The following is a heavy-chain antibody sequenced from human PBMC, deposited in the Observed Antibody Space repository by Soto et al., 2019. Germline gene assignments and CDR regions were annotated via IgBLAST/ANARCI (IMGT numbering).Heavy chain of an antibody. J-gene: IGHJ4*02. CDR3: ARWKNYGSGSYQVYHYFDY. V-gene: IGHV4-31*03. Sequence: QVQLQESGPGLVKPSQTLSLTCTVSGGSISSGGYYWSWIRQHPGKGLEWIGYIYYSGSTYYNPSLKSRVTISVDTSKNQFSLKLSSVTAADTAVYYCARWKNYGSGSYQVYHYFDYWGQGTLVTVSS. D-gene: IGHD3-10*01. CDR2: IYYSGST. CDR1: GGSISSGGYY.